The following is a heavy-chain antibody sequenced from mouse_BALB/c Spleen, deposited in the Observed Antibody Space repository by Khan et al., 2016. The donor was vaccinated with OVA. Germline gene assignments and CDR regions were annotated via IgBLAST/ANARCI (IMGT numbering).Heavy chain of an antibody. V-gene: IGHV1S136*01. CDR1: GYTFTDYV. CDR2: FYPYNDET. D-gene: IGHD1-1*01. CDR3: ARSATDYYTMDY. J-gene: IGHJ4*01. Sequence: EVQLQQSGPELVKPGASVKMSCRASGYTFTDYVIHWVKQKPGQGLEWIGYFYPYNDETETTERVKGKATLTLDKSSSTAYMDLSSLTSADSTVYYCARSATDYYTMDYWGQGTSVTVSS.